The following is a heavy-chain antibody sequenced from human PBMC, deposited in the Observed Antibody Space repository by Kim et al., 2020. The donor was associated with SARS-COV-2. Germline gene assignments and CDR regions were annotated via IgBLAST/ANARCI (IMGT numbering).Heavy chain of an antibody. CDR3: ARHMYIGTFYYFDY. CDR1: GGSISSSSYY. CDR2: IYYSGST. V-gene: IGHV4-39*01. Sequence: SETLSLTCTVSGGSISSSSYYWGWIRQPPGKGLEWIGSIYYSGSTYYNPSLKSRVTISVDTSKNQFSLKLSSVTAADTAVYYCARHMYIGTFYYFDYWGQGTLVTVSS. J-gene: IGHJ4*02. D-gene: IGHD1-1*01.